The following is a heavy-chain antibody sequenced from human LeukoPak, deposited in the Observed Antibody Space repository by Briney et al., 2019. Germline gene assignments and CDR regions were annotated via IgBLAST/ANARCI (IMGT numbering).Heavy chain of an antibody. D-gene: IGHD4-17*01. CDR2: ISGSGGST. V-gene: IGHV3-23*01. Sequence: GGSLRLSCTASRFTFSSYAMSWVRQAPEKGLEWVSAISGSGGSTYYADSVKGRFTISRDNSKNTLYLQMNSLRAEDTAVYYCAKEGGVGRLRDAFDIWGQGTMVTVSS. CDR3: AKEGGVGRLRDAFDI. J-gene: IGHJ3*02. CDR1: RFTFSSYA.